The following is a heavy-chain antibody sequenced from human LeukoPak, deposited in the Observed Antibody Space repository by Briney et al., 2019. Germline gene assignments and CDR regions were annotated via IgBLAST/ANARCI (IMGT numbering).Heavy chain of an antibody. CDR3: AKTGHPTPTSSSSGIGAFDI. J-gene: IGHJ3*02. CDR1: GFTFSSYA. V-gene: IGHV3-23*01. D-gene: IGHD6-6*01. Sequence: GGSLRLSCAASGFTFSSYAMSWVRQAPGKGLEWVSAISGSGGSTYYADSVKGRFTISRDNSKNTLYLQMNSLRAEDTAVYYCAKTGHPTPTSSSSGIGAFDIWGQGTMVTVSS. CDR2: ISGSGGST.